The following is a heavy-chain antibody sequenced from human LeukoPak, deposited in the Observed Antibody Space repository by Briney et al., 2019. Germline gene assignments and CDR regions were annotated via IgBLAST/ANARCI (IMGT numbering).Heavy chain of an antibody. D-gene: IGHD3-22*01. CDR2: VYYTGST. V-gene: IGHV4-39*07. CDR1: GGSIRNYNNY. Sequence: SETLSLTCIVSGGSIRNYNNYWGWIRQPPGKGLEWIGSVYYTGSTHYNPSLQSRITVSVATSKNQFSLKLSSVTAADTAVYYCVYYDSSGYYYGTFDYWGQGTLVTVSS. J-gene: IGHJ4*02. CDR3: VYYDSSGYYYGTFDY.